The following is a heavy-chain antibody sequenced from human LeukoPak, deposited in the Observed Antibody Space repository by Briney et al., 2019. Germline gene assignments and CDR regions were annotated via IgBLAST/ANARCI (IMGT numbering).Heavy chain of an antibody. V-gene: IGHV3-66*01. CDR2: IYGGGAT. CDR3: ARVGWIGPFDY. CDR1: GFIVTNNH. Sequence: PGGSLRLSCAASGFIVTNNHMSWVRQAPGKGLESVSFIYGGGATHYADSVKGRFSIFRDTSKNTLYLQMNSLRAEDTAVYYCARVGWIGPFDYWGQGTLVTVSS. J-gene: IGHJ4*02. D-gene: IGHD3-3*01.